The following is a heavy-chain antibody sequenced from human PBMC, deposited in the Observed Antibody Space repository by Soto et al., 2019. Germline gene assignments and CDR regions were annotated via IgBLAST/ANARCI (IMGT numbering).Heavy chain of an antibody. J-gene: IGHJ4*02. CDR1: GGTFSSFINYP. V-gene: IGHV1-69*06. Sequence: GPPVKVSCKSSGGTFSSFINYPINWVRQAPGQGLEWMGGIVPNVGTVNYAQKFRGKVTITADKSTGTAYMELSSLRSEDTALYYCARRDTSGFLRYFDNWGQGTQVTVSS. D-gene: IGHD3-3*01. CDR3: ARRDTSGFLRYFDN. CDR2: IVPNVGTV.